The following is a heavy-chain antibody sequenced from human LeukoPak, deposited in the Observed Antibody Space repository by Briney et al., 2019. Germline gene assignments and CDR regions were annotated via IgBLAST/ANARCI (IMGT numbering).Heavy chain of an antibody. D-gene: IGHD1-1*01. Sequence: ASVKVSCKSSGYTSSSYGISWMRQAPGQGPEWMGWISTYNGNTNYAQKFQGRVTVTTDTSTSTAYMELRSLRSDDMAVYYCARDVPGSIGTTARFDPWGQGTLVTVSS. V-gene: IGHV1-18*03. CDR2: ISTYNGNT. CDR1: GYTSSSYG. J-gene: IGHJ5*02. CDR3: ARDVPGSIGTTARFDP.